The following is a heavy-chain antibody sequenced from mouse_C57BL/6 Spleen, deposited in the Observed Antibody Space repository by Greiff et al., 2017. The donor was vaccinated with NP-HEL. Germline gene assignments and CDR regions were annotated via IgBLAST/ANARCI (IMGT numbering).Heavy chain of an antibody. D-gene: IGHD3-3*01. J-gene: IGHJ2*01. CDR2: IWSGGST. CDR3: ARGTFDY. CDR1: GFSLTSYG. V-gene: IGHV2-2*01. Sequence: VQLQESGPGLVQPSQSLSITCTVSGFSLTSYGVHWVRQSPGKGLEWLGVIWSGGSTDYNAAFISRLSISKDNSKSQVFFKMNSLQADYTAIYYCARGTFDYWGQGTTLTVSS.